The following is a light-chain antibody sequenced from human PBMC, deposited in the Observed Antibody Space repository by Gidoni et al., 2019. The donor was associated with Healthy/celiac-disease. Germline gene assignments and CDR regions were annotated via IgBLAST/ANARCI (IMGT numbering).Light chain of an antibody. CDR1: QSVSSSY. V-gene: IGKV3-20*01. J-gene: IGKJ1*01. Sequence: EIVLTQSPGTLSLSPGEGATRSCRASQSVSSSYLAWYQQKPGQAPRLLIYGASSRATGIPARFSGSGSGTDFTLTISRLEPEDFAVYYCQQYGSSPPATFGQGTKVEIK. CDR2: GAS. CDR3: QQYGSSPPAT.